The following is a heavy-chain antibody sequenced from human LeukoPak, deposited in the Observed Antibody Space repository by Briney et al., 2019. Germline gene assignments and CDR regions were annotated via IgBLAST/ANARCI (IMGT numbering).Heavy chain of an antibody. V-gene: IGHV3-21*01. CDR3: ASIVVVTATPGAFDI. J-gene: IGHJ3*02. CDR1: GFTFSSYS. Sequence: PGGSLRLSCAASGFTFSSYSMNWVRQAPGKGLEWVSSISSSSSYIYYADSVKGRFTISRGNAKNSLYLQMNSLRAEDTAVYYCASIVVVTATPGAFDIWGQGTMVTVSS. CDR2: ISSSSSYI. D-gene: IGHD2-21*02.